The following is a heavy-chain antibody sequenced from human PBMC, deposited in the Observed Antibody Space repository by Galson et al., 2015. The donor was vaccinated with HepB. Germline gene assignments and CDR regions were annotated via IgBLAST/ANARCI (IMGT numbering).Heavy chain of an antibody. CDR1: GFTFSSYA. CDR3: VINGEGDYEGAFDI. Sequence: SLRLSCAASGFTFSSYAMSWVRQAPGKGLEWVSAISGSGGSTYYADSVKGRFTISRDNSKNTLYLQMNSLRAEDTAVYYCVINGEGDYEGAFDIWGQGTMVTVSS. V-gene: IGHV3-23*01. CDR2: ISGSGGST. D-gene: IGHD4-17*01. J-gene: IGHJ3*02.